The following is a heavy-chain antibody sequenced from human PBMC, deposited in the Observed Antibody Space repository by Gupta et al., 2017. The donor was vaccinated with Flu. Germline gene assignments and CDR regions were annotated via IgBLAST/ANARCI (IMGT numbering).Heavy chain of an antibody. CDR3: VTDIYI. Sequence: WLWLVRQAPGKGLEWVGRIKNKTDGGTIEYAAAVKERFTISRDDSRKTLYLQMNSLKTEDTAVYYCVTDIYIWGQGTLVTVSS. CDR2: IKNKTDGGTI. CDR1: W. V-gene: IGHV3-15*01. J-gene: IGHJ4*02. D-gene: IGHD2-2*02.